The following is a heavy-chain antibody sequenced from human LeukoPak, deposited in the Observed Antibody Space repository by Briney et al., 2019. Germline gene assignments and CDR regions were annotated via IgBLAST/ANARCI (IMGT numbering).Heavy chain of an antibody. D-gene: IGHD2-15*01. Sequence: PSEALSLTCAVYGGSFSGYYWSWIRQPPGKGLEWIGEINHSGSTNYNPSLKSRVTISVDTSKNQFSLKLSSVTAADTAVYYCATPSLDYWGQGTLVTVSS. J-gene: IGHJ4*02. CDR3: ATPSLDY. V-gene: IGHV4-34*01. CDR1: GGSFSGYY. CDR2: INHSGST.